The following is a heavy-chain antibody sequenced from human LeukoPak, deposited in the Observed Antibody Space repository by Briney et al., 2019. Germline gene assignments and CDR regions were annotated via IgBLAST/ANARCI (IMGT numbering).Heavy chain of an antibody. CDR3: AKSGITYCGGDRYYDFQH. J-gene: IGHJ1*01. Sequence: GGSLRLSCAASGFTFSSYAMSWVRQAPGNGLEWVSAISGSGGSTYYADSVKGRFTISRDNSKNTLYLQMNSLRAEDTAVYYCAKSGITYCGGDRYYDFQHWGQGTLVTVSS. CDR2: ISGSGGST. V-gene: IGHV3-23*01. CDR1: GFTFSSYA. D-gene: IGHD2-21*02.